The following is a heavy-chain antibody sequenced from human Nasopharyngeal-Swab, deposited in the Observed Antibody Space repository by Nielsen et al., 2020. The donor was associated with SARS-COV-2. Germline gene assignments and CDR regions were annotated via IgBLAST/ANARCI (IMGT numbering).Heavy chain of an antibody. J-gene: IGHJ6*03. CDR3: ARHPHHDYGDYDLPSYYYYMDV. V-gene: IGHV4-59*08. CDR1: GGSISSYY. D-gene: IGHD4-17*01. CDR2: IYYSGST. Sequence: SETLSLTCTVSGGSISSYYWSWIRQPPGKGLEWIGYIYYSGSTNYNPSLKIRVTISVDTSKNQFSLQLSSVTAADTAVYYCARHPHHDYGDYDLPSYYYYMDVRGKGTTVTVSS.